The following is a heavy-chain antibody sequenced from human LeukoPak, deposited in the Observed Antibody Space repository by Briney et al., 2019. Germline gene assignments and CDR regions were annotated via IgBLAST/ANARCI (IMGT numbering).Heavy chain of an antibody. D-gene: IGHD3-22*01. CDR3: ARDLRYYYDSSGYLDT. J-gene: IGHJ5*02. V-gene: IGHV4-59*01. CDR1: GGSISSYY. Sequence: SETLSLTCTVSGGSISSYYWSWIRQPPGKGLEWIGYIYYSGSTNYNPSLKSRVTISVDTSKNQFSLKLSSVTAADTAVYYCARDLRYYYDSSGYLDTWGQGTLVTVSS. CDR2: IYYSGST.